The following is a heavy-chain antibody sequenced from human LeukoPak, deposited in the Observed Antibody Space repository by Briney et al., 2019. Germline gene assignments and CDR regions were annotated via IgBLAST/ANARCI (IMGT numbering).Heavy chain of an antibody. D-gene: IGHD2-2*01. J-gene: IGHJ4*02. CDR1: GYTFTGYY. Sequence: ASVKVSCKASGYTFTGYYMHWVRQAPGQGLEWMGWTNPNSGGTNYAQKFQGRVTMTRDTSISTAYMELSRLRSDDTAVYYCARVFESPSCYDYWGQGTLVTVSS. CDR2: TNPNSGGT. CDR3: ARVFESPSCYDY. V-gene: IGHV1-2*02.